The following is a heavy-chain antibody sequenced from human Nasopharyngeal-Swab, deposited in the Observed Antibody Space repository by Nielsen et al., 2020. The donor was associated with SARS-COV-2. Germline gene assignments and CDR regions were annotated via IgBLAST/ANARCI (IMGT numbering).Heavy chain of an antibody. CDR3: ARDLGENSSIDY. CDR2: IWYDGSNK. Sequence: WIRQPPGKGLEWVGLIWYDGSNKYYADSVKGRFTISRDSSKNTLYLQMNSLRAEDTAVHYCARDLGENSSIDYWDQGTLVTVSS. J-gene: IGHJ4*02. D-gene: IGHD3-16*01. V-gene: IGHV3-33*01.